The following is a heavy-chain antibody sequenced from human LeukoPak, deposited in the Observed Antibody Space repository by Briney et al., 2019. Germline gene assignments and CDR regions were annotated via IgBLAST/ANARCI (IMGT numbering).Heavy chain of an antibody. Sequence: GGSLRLSCAASGFTFSSYGMHWVRQAPGKGLEWVAVIPYDGGNKYYADSVKGRFTISRDTSKNTLYLQMNSLRAEDTAVYYCESSGWYRDYYFDYWGQGTLVTVSS. CDR1: GFTFSSYG. CDR3: ESSGWYRDYYFDY. CDR2: IPYDGGNK. D-gene: IGHD6-19*01. V-gene: IGHV3-30*03. J-gene: IGHJ4*02.